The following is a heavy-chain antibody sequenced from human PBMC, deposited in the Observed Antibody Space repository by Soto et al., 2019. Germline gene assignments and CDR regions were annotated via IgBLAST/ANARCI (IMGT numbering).Heavy chain of an antibody. CDR1: GFTISGAW. CDR3: TTGSVEGY. CDR2: IKTKTQGETT. D-gene: IGHD1-26*01. V-gene: IGHV3-15*07. Sequence: EVQLVESGGGLVKPGGSLRLSCAASGFTISGAWMNWVRQAPGKGLEWVGRIKTKTQGETTDYAAPVKGRLTISRDDSENTLSLHMNSLKIEDTAVYYCTTGSVEGYWGQGTLVTVSS. J-gene: IGHJ4*02.